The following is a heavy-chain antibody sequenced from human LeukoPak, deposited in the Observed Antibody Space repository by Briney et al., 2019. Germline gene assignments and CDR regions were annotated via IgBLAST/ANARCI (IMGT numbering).Heavy chain of an antibody. CDR1: GFTFSSYS. Sequence: GSLRLSCAASGFTFSSYSMNWVRQAPGKGLEWVSSISSSSSYIYYADSVKGRFTISRDNAKNSLYLQMNSLRAEDTAVYYCARDGEYGDYGYYYYMDVWGKGTTVTISS. CDR3: ARDGEYGDYGYYYYMDV. J-gene: IGHJ6*03. CDR2: ISSSSSYI. V-gene: IGHV3-21*01. D-gene: IGHD4-17*01.